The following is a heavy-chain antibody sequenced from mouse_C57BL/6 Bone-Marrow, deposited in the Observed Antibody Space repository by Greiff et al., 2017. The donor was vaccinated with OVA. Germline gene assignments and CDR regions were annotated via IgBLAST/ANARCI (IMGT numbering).Heavy chain of an antibody. CDR2: IYPRSGNT. CDR3: ARYGNDAIDC. J-gene: IGHJ4*01. D-gene: IGHD2-1*01. CDR1: GYTFTSYG. Sequence: QVQLQQSGAELARPGASVKLSCKASGYTFTSYGISWVKQRPGQGLAWIGEIYPRSGNTYYNEKFKGKATLTADKSSSTAYMELRSLTSEDSAVYFCARYGNDAIDCWVQGTSVTVSS. V-gene: IGHV1-81*01.